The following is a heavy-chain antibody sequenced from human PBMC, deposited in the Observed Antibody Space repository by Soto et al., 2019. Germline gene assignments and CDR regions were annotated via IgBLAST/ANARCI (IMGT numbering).Heavy chain of an antibody. J-gene: IGHJ4*02. Sequence: QVQLVESGGGVVQPGGSLRLSCAASGFTFSNYAMHWVRQAPGKGLEWVAIIWYDGTNKFYADSVKGRFTISRDNSKNTLYLQMSSLRAEEPGVYYCARDLADNWGQGTLVTVSS. CDR2: IWYDGTNK. CDR1: GFTFSNYA. V-gene: IGHV3-33*01. CDR3: ARDLADN.